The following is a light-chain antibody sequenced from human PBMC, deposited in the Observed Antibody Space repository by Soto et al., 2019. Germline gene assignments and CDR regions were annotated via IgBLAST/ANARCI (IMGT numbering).Light chain of an antibody. CDR2: QVS. J-gene: IGLJ3*02. V-gene: IGLV2-14*01. CDR1: SSDVGGYNY. CDR3: SSFTSSHKGV. Sequence: QSVLTQPASVSGSPGQSITISCTGTSSDVGGYNYVSWYQQHPGKDPKLMIYQVSNRPSGVSDRFSGSKSGNTASLTISGLQPEDEADYYCSSFTSSHKGVFGGGTKLTVL.